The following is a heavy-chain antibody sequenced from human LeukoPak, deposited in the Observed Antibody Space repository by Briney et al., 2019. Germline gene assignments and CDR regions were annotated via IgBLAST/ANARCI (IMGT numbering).Heavy chain of an antibody. CDR1: GYTFTGYY. Sequence: GASVKVSCKASGYTFTGYYMHWVRQAPGQGLEWTGWINPNSGGTNYAQKFQGRVTMTRDTSISTAYMELSRLRSDDKAVYYCARGGGLRDGYNLDYWGQGTLVTVSS. V-gene: IGHV1-2*02. CDR3: ARGGGLRDGYNLDY. J-gene: IGHJ4*02. CDR2: INPNSGGT. D-gene: IGHD5-24*01.